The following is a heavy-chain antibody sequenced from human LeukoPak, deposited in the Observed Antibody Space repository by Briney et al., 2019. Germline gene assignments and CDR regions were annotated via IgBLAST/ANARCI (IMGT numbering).Heavy chain of an antibody. CDR3: ARGYTEDYYYYGMDV. J-gene: IGHJ6*02. CDR1: GGAISSYY. D-gene: IGHD1-14*01. V-gene: IGHV4-59*01. Sequence: PSETLSLTCTASGGAISSYYWSWIRQPPGKGLEWIGYIYYSGSTNYNPSLKSRVTISVDTSKNQFSLKLSSVTAADTAVYYCARGYTEDYYYYGMDVWGQGTTVTVSS. CDR2: IYYSGST.